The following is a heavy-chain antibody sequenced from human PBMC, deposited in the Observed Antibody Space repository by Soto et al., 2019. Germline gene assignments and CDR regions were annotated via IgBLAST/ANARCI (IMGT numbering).Heavy chain of an antibody. V-gene: IGHV6-1*01. Sequence: QCRTVICTVSGEEIFYISVVSDWIRQSPSRGLEWLGRTYYRSKWYNDYAESVKSRITINPDTSKNQFSLHLNSVTPEDTAVYYCVRLIGNSWLDFWGQGTLVTVPQ. J-gene: IGHJ5*01. CDR2: TYYRSKWYN. D-gene: IGHD1-26*01. CDR1: GEEIFYISVV. CDR3: VRLIGNSWLDF.